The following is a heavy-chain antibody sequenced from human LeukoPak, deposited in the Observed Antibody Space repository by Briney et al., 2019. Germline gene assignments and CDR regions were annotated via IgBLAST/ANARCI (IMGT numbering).Heavy chain of an antibody. J-gene: IGHJ1*01. V-gene: IGHV3-21*01. D-gene: IGHD6-13*01. CDR1: GFIFSNSA. CDR3: ARDVSAGGFQY. CDR2: INTGSSHI. Sequence: GGSLRLSCAASGFIFSNSAMNWVRQAPGKGLEWVSSINTGSSHIYYADSVKGRFTISRDNAKNSVYLQMNSLRAEDTAVYYCARDVSAGGFQYWGQGTLVTVSS.